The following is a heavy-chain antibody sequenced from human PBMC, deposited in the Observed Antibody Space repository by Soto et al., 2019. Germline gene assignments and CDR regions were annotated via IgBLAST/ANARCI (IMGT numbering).Heavy chain of an antibody. CDR1: GYTFTGYY. V-gene: IGHV1-2*04. CDR3: ARDQVTAMGLSRGYYYYYGMDV. CDR2: INPNSGGT. J-gene: IGHJ6*02. Sequence: GASVKVSCKASGYTFTGYYMHWVRQAPGQGLEWMGWINPNSGGTNYAQKFQGWVTMTRDTSISTAYMELSRLRSDDTAVYYCARDQVTAMGLSRGYYYYYGMDVWGQGTTVTVS. D-gene: IGHD5-18*01.